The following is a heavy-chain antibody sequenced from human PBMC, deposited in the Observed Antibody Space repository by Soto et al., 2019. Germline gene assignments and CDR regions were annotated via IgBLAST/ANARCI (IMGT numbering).Heavy chain of an antibody. Sequence: ASVKVSCKASGYTFTGYYMHWVRQANGQGLEWMGWINPNSSGTNYAQKIQGWVTMTRDTSISTAYMELSRLRSDDTAVYYCARVRDGDSSGPYFDYWGQGTLVTVSS. V-gene: IGHV1-2*04. D-gene: IGHD3-22*01. CDR3: ARVRDGDSSGPYFDY. J-gene: IGHJ4*02. CDR2: INPNSSGT. CDR1: GYTFTGYY.